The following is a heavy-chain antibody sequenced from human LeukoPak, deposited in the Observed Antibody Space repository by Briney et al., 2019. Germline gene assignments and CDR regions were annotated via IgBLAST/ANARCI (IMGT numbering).Heavy chain of an antibody. J-gene: IGHJ4*02. D-gene: IGHD3-22*01. V-gene: IGHV3-23*01. CDR2: ISGSGGST. CDR1: GFTFSNYA. Sequence: GGSLRLSCAASGFTFSNYAITWVRQAPGKGLQWVSAISGSGGSTYYADSVKGRFTISRDNSKNTLYLQMNSLRAEDTAVYYCAKGGYYYDSSGYSKIDYWGQGTLVTVSS. CDR3: AKGGYYYDSSGYSKIDY.